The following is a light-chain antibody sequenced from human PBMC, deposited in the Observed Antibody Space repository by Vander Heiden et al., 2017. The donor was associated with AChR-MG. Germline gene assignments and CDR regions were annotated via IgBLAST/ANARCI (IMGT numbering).Light chain of an antibody. J-gene: IGLJ1*01. V-gene: IGLV2-14*01. CDR1: SGHIGNYNY. CDR2: DVS. CDR3: SSYSSSSDFYV. Sequence: QSALTQPASVSGSPGQSITISCTGTSGHIGNYNYVSWYQKNPGKAPKLLIYDVSNRPSGVSNRFSGSKSGNAASLTISGLQAEDEADYYCSSYSSSSDFYVFGTGTKVTVL.